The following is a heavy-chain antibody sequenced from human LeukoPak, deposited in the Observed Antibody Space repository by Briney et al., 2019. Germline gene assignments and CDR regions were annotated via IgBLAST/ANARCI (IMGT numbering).Heavy chain of an antibody. Sequence: TSETLSLTCTVSGGSISSYYWSWIRQPPGKGLEWIGYIYYSGSTNYNPSLKSRVTISVDTSKNQFSLKLSSVTAADTAVYYCARDFQDPYYYDSSGYKADAFDIWGQGTMVTVSS. D-gene: IGHD3-22*01. J-gene: IGHJ3*02. CDR2: IYYSGST. V-gene: IGHV4-59*01. CDR1: GGSISSYY. CDR3: ARDFQDPYYYDSSGYKADAFDI.